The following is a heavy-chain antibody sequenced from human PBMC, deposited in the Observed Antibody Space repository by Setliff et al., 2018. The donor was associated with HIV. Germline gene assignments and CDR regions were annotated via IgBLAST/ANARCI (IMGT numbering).Heavy chain of an antibody. D-gene: IGHD3-16*01. CDR2: ISAYNGNT. J-gene: IGHJ4*02. CDR3: AREALPTSDYHTFDS. Sequence: ASVKVSCKAFGYTFINYGISWVRQAPGQGLEWMGWISAYNGNTNYPQKLQDRVTMTTDTSTSTAYMELRSLRSDDTAVYYCAREALPTSDYHTFDSWGQGALVTVSS. V-gene: IGHV1-18*01. CDR1: GYTFINYG.